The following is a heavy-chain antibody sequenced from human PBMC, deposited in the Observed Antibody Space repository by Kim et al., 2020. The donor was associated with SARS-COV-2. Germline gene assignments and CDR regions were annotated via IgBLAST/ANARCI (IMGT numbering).Heavy chain of an antibody. V-gene: IGHV3-11*01. D-gene: IGHD4-4*01. CDR1: GFTFSDYY. J-gene: IGHJ6*02. Sequence: GGSLRLSCAASGFTFSDYYMSWIRQAPGKGLEWVSYISSSGSTIYYADSVKGRFTISRDNAKNSLYLQMNSLRAEDTAVYYCARDKGSRVEVTEDYYYYGMDVWGQGTTVTVSS. CDR2: ISSSGSTI. CDR3: ARDKGSRVEVTEDYYYYGMDV.